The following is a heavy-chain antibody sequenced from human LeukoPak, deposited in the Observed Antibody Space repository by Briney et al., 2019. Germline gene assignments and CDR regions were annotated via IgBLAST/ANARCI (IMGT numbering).Heavy chain of an antibody. D-gene: IGHD5-12*01. CDR1: GYTFNSYG. Sequence: SVNVSCKASGYTFNSYGISWVRQAPGQGLEWMGWISGYNGNTKYAQKLQGRVTIPTDTSTSTAYMELRSLRSDDTAVYYCAREVATITVAAAGGIDYWRQGTLVTVSS. CDR2: ISGYNGNT. J-gene: IGHJ4*02. CDR3: AREVATITVAAAGGIDY. V-gene: IGHV1-18*01.